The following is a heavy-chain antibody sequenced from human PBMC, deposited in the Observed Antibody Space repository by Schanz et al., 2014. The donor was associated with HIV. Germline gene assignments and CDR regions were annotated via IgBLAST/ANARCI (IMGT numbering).Heavy chain of an antibody. Sequence: QEHLVESGGRAVQPGRSLRLSCVASGFIFSYYGMHWVRQAPGKGLEWVAALSFDGSLKTYAESVKGRFTISRDNSKSTLFLQMSSLRAEDTAVYYCARRSTPGGYYGMDVWGQGTTVTVSS. CDR3: ARRSTPGGYYGMDV. CDR1: GFIFSYYG. CDR2: LSFDGSLK. V-gene: IGHV3-33*05. J-gene: IGHJ6*02. D-gene: IGHD2-15*01.